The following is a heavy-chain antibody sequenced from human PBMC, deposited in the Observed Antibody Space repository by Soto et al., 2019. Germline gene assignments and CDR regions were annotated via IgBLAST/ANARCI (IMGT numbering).Heavy chain of an antibody. D-gene: IGHD3-3*01. J-gene: IGHJ4*02. CDR3: ARSSGYYNFDY. V-gene: IGHV4-34*01. Sequence: SETLSLTCAVYGGSFSGYYWSWIRQPPGKGLEWIGEINHSGSTNYNPSLKSRVTISVDTSKNQFSLKLSSVTAADTAVYYCARSSGYYNFDYWGQGTLVTVS. CDR2: INHSGST. CDR1: GGSFSGYY.